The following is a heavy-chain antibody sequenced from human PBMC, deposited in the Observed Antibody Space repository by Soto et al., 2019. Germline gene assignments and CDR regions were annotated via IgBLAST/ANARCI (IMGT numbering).Heavy chain of an antibody. Sequence: LRLSCAASVFTFSNYWMHWVRRVPGEGLVWVSRINTDGSAANYADSVKGRFTVSRDNAKNTQYLQMNSLRAEDAAVYYCTRDGEGYWGQGALVTVSS. CDR2: INTDGSAA. J-gene: IGHJ4*02. CDR3: TRDGEGY. CDR1: VFTFSNYW. V-gene: IGHV3-74*01. D-gene: IGHD2-21*01.